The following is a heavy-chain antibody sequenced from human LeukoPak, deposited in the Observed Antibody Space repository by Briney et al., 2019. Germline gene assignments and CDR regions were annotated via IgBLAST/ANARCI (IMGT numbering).Heavy chain of an antibody. J-gene: IGHJ4*02. Sequence: SEALSLTCTVSGGSISSSSYYWGWIRQPPGKGLEWIGSIYYSGSTYYNPSLKSRVTISVDTSKNQFSLKLSSVTAADTAVYYCARLRFLDWLPHPFDYWGQGTLVTVSS. CDR3: ARLRFLDWLPHPFDY. CDR1: GGSISSSSYY. CDR2: IYYSGST. V-gene: IGHV4-39*07. D-gene: IGHD3-3*01.